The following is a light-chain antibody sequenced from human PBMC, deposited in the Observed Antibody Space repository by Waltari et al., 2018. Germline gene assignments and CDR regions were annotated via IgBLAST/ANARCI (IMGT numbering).Light chain of an antibody. J-gene: IGKJ2*01. CDR3: QQYGSSPLYT. V-gene: IGKV3-20*01. CDR2: GAS. CDR1: QSVSSNY. Sequence: EIVLTQSPGTLSLSPGERATLSCRASQSVSSNYLAWYQQKPGQAPRLLIYGASSRATGNPDRFSGSGSGTDFTLTISRLEPEDFVVYYCQQYGSSPLYTFGQGTKLEIK.